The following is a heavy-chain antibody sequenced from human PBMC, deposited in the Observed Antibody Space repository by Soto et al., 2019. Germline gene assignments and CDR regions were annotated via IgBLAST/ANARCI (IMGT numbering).Heavy chain of an antibody. Sequence: HPXGSLRLYCVASGFTLSDYAMAWVRQAPGKGLDWVSVISATGATTYYADSVRGRFTISRDNSKNTLNLQMNDLRVEDTAVIYCAKGRKSTEKDIAVMLAAASSIQHWGQGTLVTVSS. J-gene: IGHJ1*01. V-gene: IGHV3-23*01. CDR2: ISATGATT. CDR1: GFTLSDYA. CDR3: AKGRKSTEKDIAVMLAAASSIQH. D-gene: IGHD2-15*01.